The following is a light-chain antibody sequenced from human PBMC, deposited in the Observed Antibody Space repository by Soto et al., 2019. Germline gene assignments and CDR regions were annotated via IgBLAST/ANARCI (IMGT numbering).Light chain of an antibody. CDR2: EAS. V-gene: IGKV3-11*01. Sequence: ETVLTQSPATLSLSPGERVTLSCRASQRVSNNLAWYQQKPGQGPRLLIYEASNRATGSPARFSGSGSGTDFTLTISSLEPEDVAVYYCQHCTNCPHLGPGTKGDIK. CDR3: QHCTNCPH. CDR1: QRVSNN. J-gene: IGKJ3*01.